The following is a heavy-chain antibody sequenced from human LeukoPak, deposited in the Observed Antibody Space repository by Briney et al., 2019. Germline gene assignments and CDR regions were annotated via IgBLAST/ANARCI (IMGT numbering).Heavy chain of an antibody. D-gene: IGHD5-18*01. Sequence: GGSLRLSCAASGFTFSSYGMHWVRQAPGKGLEWVAVIWYDGSNKYYADSVKGRFTISRDNSKNTLYLQMNSLRAEDTAVYYCAKDENTGTAMGYNWFDPWGQGTLVTVSS. CDR1: GFTFSSYG. CDR2: IWYDGSNK. V-gene: IGHV3-33*06. J-gene: IGHJ5*02. CDR3: AKDENTGTAMGYNWFDP.